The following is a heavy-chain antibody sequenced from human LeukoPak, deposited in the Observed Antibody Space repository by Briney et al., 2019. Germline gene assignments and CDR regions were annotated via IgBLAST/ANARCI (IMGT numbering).Heavy chain of an antibody. D-gene: IGHD2-8*01. J-gene: IGHJ4*02. CDR2: INHSGST. V-gene: IGHV4-34*01. Sequence: GSLRLSCAASGFTFSSYAMSWVRQPPGKGLEWIGEINHSGSTNYNPSLKSRVTISVDTSKNQFSLKLSSVTAADTAVYYCARHVFLPLFDYWGQGTLVTVSS. CDR1: GFTFSSYA. CDR3: ARHVFLPLFDY.